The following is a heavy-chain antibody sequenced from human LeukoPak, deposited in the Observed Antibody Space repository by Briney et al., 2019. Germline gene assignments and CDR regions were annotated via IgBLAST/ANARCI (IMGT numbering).Heavy chain of an antibody. CDR1: GFTFSSYA. CDR2: ISGSGGST. J-gene: IGHJ6*02. CDR3: VRDLYYWAAMDV. Sequence: GGSLRLSGAASGFTFSSYAMSGVRQAPGKGLEWVSAISGSGGSTYYAESVKGRFAISRGMAERTLFLQMNSLRAEDTALYYCVRDLYYWAAMDVWGQGTTVTVS. V-gene: IGHV3-23*01. D-gene: IGHD3-10*01.